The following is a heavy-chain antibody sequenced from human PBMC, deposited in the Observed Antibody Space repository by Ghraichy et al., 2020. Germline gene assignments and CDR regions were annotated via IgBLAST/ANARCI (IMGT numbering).Heavy chain of an antibody. Sequence: GESLNISCAGSGFNFTAAWMNWVRQAPGTGLEWVAGIKPDRSETFHVDSVTGRFTISRDNAKNSLYLQMNSLRAEDSAFYYCVRDRVFKCFDYWGQGTLVTVSS. J-gene: IGHJ4*02. CDR2: IKPDRSET. CDR3: VRDRVFKCFDY. CDR1: GFNFTAAW. V-gene: IGHV3-7*03. D-gene: IGHD3-10*01.